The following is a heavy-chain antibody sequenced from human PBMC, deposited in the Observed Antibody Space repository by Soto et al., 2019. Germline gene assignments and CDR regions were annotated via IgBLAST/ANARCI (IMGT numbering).Heavy chain of an antibody. V-gene: IGHV2-5*02. CDR3: ARLTRGVYDTGRLWEKFDY. D-gene: IGHD3-9*01. Sequence: QITVKESGLTLVKPTETLTLTCTFSGFSLSSIGMGVGWIRQPPGKALEWLALIYWDDDKRYSPSLSSRLTITKDLSKNEVDRTMTNMAPVDRATYYSARLTRGVYDTGRLWEKFDYWGQGTLVTVSS. CDR1: GFSLSSIGMG. J-gene: IGHJ4*02. CDR2: IYWDDDK.